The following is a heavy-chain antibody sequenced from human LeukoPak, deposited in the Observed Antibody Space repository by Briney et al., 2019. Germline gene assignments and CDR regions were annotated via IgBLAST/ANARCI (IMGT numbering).Heavy chain of an antibody. V-gene: IGHV4-38-2*01. CDR1: GYSLSSGYY. J-gene: IGHJ6*03. CDR3: ARQGGSSNSDYYYDMDV. Sequence: SETLSLTCAVSGYSLSSGYYWGWFRPPPGEGVEWIGNIDHSGNTYSNPSLKSRNTIAVDTSKNQFSREQASVTAADTAVYYCARQGGSSNSDYYYDMDVWGKGTTVTVSS. CDR2: IDHSGNT. D-gene: IGHD2-15*01.